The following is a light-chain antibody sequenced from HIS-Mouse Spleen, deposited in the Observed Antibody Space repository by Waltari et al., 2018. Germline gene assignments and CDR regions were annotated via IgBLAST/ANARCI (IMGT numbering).Light chain of an antibody. CDR1: SSDVGGYNH. CDR2: DVS. V-gene: IGLV2-11*01. Sequence: QSALTQPRSVSGSPGQSVTISCPGTSSDVGGYNHVSWYQQHPGKAPKLMIYDVSKRPSGVPDRFSGSKSGNTASLTISGLQAEDEADYYCCSYAGSYTGVFGTGTKVTVL. CDR3: CSYAGSYTGV. J-gene: IGLJ1*01.